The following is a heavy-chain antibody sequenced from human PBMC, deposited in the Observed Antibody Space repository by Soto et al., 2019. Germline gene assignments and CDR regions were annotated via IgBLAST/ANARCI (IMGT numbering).Heavy chain of an antibody. V-gene: IGHV5-51*01. CDR1: GYSFANYW. CDR2: IYPGNSDT. Sequence: GESLKISCKGSGYSFANYWIGWVRQMPGKGLEWMGIIYPGNSDTRYSPSFQGQVTISADKSISTAYLEWSSLKASDTAMYYWARHVYNDILKKTPWGRGTLVPSPQ. D-gene: IGHD3-9*01. CDR3: ARHVYNDILKKTP. J-gene: IGHJ5*02.